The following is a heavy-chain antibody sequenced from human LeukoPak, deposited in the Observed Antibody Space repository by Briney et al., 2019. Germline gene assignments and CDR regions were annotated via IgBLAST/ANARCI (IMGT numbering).Heavy chain of an antibody. J-gene: IGHJ3*02. CDR3: ARDRGYFSGETCYAAVDI. V-gene: IGHV3-7*03. D-gene: IGHD2-15*01. CDR2: IKQDGSEK. Sequence: QPGGSLRLSCAASGFTFSNYWMNWVRQAPGQGLEWVANIKQDGSEKYYVDSVKGRFTISRDNAKNSLHLQLNSLRAEDTAVYYCARDRGYFSGETCYAAVDIWGQGTMVTVSS. CDR1: GFTFSNYW.